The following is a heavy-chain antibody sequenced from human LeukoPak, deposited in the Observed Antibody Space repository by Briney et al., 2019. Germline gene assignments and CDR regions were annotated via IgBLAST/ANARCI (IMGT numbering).Heavy chain of an antibody. CDR1: GFIFSSYA. CDR3: AKDWGQGVGELPDY. CDR2: ISSSGGRT. V-gene: IGHV3-23*01. Sequence: GGSLRLSCAASGFIFSSYAMTWVRQAPGKGLGWVSSISSSGGRTFYADSVKGRFTISRDNSKNTLYLQMNSLRAEDTAVYYCAKDWGQGVGELPDYWGQGALVTVSS. J-gene: IGHJ4*02. D-gene: IGHD3-10*01.